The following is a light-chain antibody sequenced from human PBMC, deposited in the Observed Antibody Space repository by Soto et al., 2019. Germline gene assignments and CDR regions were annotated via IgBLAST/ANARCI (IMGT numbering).Light chain of an antibody. CDR3: QQRSNWPIT. J-gene: IGKJ5*01. V-gene: IGKV3-11*01. Sequence: IVMTQSPATLSVSPGERANLSCRASQSVGTKLAWYQQTPGQAPRLLIYDASTRVTGIPARFSGSGSGTDFTLTISSLEPEDFAVYYCQQRSNWPITFGQGTRLEIK. CDR2: DAS. CDR1: QSVGTK.